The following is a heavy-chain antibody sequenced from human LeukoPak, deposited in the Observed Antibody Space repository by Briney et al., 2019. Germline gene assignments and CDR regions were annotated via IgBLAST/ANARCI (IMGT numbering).Heavy chain of an antibody. Sequence: ASVKVSCKASGYTFTNYAMNWVRQAPGQGLEWMGWINTNTGNPTYAQGFTGRFVFSLDTSVSTAYLQISSLKAEDTAVYYRARVADYYGSGSYYKRSFDPWGQGTLVTVSS. CDR1: GYTFTNYA. V-gene: IGHV7-4-1*02. CDR2: INTNTGNP. J-gene: IGHJ5*02. CDR3: ARVADYYGSGSYYKRSFDP. D-gene: IGHD3-10*01.